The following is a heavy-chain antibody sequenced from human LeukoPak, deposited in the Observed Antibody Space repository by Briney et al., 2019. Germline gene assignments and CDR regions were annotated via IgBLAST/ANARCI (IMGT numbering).Heavy chain of an antibody. V-gene: IGHV1-8*01. CDR1: GYTFTGYD. Sequence: GASVKVSCKASGYTFTGYDINWVRQATGQGLEWMGWMNPNSGNTGYAQKFQGRVTMTRNTSISTAYMELSSLRSEDTAVYYCARVSITMVRGVPTNWFDPWGQGTLVTVSS. CDR3: ARVSITMVRGVPTNWFDP. D-gene: IGHD3-10*01. CDR2: MNPNSGNT. J-gene: IGHJ5*02.